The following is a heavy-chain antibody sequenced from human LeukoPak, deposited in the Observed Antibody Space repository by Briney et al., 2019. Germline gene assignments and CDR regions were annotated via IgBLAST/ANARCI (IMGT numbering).Heavy chain of an antibody. J-gene: IGHJ4*02. CDR1: GFTVSSNY. Sequence: PGGSLRLSCAASGFTVSSNYMSWVRQAPGKGLEWVSVIYSGGSTYYADSVKGRFTISRDNSKNTLYLQMNSLRAEDTAVYYCARAMRRDGYEIGLFDYWGQGTLVTVSS. D-gene: IGHD5-24*01. CDR2: IYSGGST. V-gene: IGHV3-53*01. CDR3: ARAMRRDGYEIGLFDY.